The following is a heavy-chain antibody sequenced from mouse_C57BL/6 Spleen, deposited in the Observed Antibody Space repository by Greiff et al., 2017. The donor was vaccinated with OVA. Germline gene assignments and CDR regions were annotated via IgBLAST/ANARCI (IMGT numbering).Heavy chain of an antibody. CDR1: GYTFTSYC. CDR3: ARDWYGLAY. V-gene: IGHV1-53*01. D-gene: IGHD1-2*01. Sequence: QVQLKQPGPDLVKPGASVKLSCKASGYTFTSYCMHWVKQRPGQGLEWIGNINPSNGGTNYNEKFKGKATLTVDKSSSTAYMQLSSLTAEDSADYYCARDWYGLAYWGQGTLVTVSA. CDR2: INPSNGGT. J-gene: IGHJ3*01.